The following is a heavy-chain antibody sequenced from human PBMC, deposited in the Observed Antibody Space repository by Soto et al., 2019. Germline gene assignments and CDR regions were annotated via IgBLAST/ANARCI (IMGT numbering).Heavy chain of an antibody. V-gene: IGHV4-34*01. D-gene: IGHD6-6*01. J-gene: IGHJ4*02. Sequence: PSETLSLTCAVYGEALSNYYWSWIRQPPGKGLEWIGEITHSGSTNYNPSLESRVTISADTSKNRFSMKMRSVTAADTAVYYCTRRGAARPWLWGQGTPVTVSS. CDR1: GEALSNYY. CDR2: ITHSGST. CDR3: TRRGAARPWL.